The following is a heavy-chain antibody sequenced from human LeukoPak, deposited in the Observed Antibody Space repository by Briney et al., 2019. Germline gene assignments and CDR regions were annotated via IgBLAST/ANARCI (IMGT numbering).Heavy chain of an antibody. CDR3: ARGIKVVAGPYNWFDP. V-gene: IGHV3-11*01. CDR1: GFTFSDYY. Sequence: GGSLRLSCAASGFTFSDYYMSWIRQAPGKGLEWVSYISSSGSTIYYADSVKGRFTISRDNAKNSLYLQMNSLRAEDTAVYYCARGIKVVAGPYNWFDPWGQGTLVTVSS. D-gene: IGHD2-15*01. CDR2: ISSSGSTI. J-gene: IGHJ5*02.